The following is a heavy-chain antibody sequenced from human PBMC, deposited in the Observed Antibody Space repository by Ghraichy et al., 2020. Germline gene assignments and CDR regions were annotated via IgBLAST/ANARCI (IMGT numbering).Heavy chain of an antibody. V-gene: IGHV3-7*01. CDR1: GFTFSSYW. Sequence: LTCAASGFTFSSYWMSWVRQAPGKGLEWVANIKQDGSEKYYVDSVKGRFTISRDNAKNSLYLQMNSLRAEDTAVYYCAREVMVRGVITLYYYYMDVWGKGTTVTVSS. J-gene: IGHJ6*03. CDR3: AREVMVRGVITLYYYYMDV. D-gene: IGHD3-10*01. CDR2: IKQDGSEK.